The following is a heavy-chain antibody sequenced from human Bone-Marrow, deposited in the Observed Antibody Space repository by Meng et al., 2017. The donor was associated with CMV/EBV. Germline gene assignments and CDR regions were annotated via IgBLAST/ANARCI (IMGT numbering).Heavy chain of an antibody. Sequence: GGSLRLSCAASGFTFSSYAMSWVRQAPGKGREWVSAISGSGGSTYYADSVKGRFTISRDNSKITLYLQMNSLRAEDTAVYYCARPRIRGEFDIWGQGTMVTVSS. V-gene: IGHV3-23*01. D-gene: IGHD3-16*01. CDR2: ISGSGGST. CDR1: GFTFSSYA. J-gene: IGHJ3*02. CDR3: ARPRIRGEFDI.